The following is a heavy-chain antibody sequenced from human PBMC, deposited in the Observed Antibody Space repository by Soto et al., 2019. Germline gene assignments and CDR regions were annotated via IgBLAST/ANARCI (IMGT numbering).Heavy chain of an antibody. V-gene: IGHV3-30-3*01. CDR2: ISYDGSNK. CDR3: AREPLAAIIPFDY. CDR1: GFTFSSYA. Sequence: GSLRLSCAASGFTFSSYAMHWVRQAPGKGLEWVAVISYDGSNKYYADSVKGRFTISRDNSKNTLYLQMNSLRAEDTAVYYCAREPLAAIIPFDYWGQGTLVTVSS. J-gene: IGHJ4*02. D-gene: IGHD2-2*01.